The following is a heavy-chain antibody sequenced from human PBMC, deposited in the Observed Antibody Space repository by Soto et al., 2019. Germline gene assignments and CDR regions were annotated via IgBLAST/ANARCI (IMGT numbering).Heavy chain of an antibody. Sequence: PSETLSLTCSVSGDSISNSRYYWGWIRQPPGKGLEWIGIIHYSGSTYYDPSLKSRVTISVDTSKNQFSLKLSSVTAADTAVYYCARSRYSGYDSVDYWGQGTLVTVSS. J-gene: IGHJ4*02. D-gene: IGHD5-12*01. CDR1: GDSISNSRYY. CDR3: ARSRYSGYDSVDY. CDR2: IHYSGST. V-gene: IGHV4-39*01.